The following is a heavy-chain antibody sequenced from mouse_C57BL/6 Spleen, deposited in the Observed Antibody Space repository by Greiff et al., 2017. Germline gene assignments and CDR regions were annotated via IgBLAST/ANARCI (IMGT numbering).Heavy chain of an antibody. V-gene: IGHV14-3*01. J-gene: IGHJ4*01. Sequence: VQLQQSVAELVRPGASVKLSCTASGFNIKNTYMHWVKQRPEQGLEWIGRIDPANGNTKYAPKFQGKATITADTSANTAYLQLSSLTSEDAAIYYGARSNWDVETGMDYWGQGTSVTVSS. D-gene: IGHD4-1*01. CDR2: IDPANGNT. CDR3: ARSNWDVETGMDY. CDR1: GFNIKNTY.